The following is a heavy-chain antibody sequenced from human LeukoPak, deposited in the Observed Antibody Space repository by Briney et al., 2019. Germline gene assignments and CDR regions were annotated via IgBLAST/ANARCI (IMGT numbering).Heavy chain of an antibody. D-gene: IGHD5-18*01. V-gene: IGHV1-3*01. CDR1: GYTFTSHA. CDR2: INAGNGNT. J-gene: IGHJ4*02. Sequence: ASVNVSCKSSGYTFTSHAMHWERQAPGQRLEWMGWINAGNGNTEYSQKFQGRVTITRDISASTAYMELSSLRSEDTAVYYCATDTAMALDYWGQGTLVTVSS. CDR3: ATDTAMALDY.